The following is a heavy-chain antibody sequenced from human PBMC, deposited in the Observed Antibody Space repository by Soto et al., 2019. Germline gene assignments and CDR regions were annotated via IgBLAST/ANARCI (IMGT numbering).Heavy chain of an antibody. J-gene: IGHJ3*01. CDR1: GFSFSDHY. CDR2: ISGSGNTI. V-gene: IGHV3-11*01. CDR3: ARDRSDSSRADSFDV. D-gene: IGHD6-25*01. Sequence: GGSLRLSCAASGFSFSDHYMTWIRQPPGKGLEWLSYISGSGNTIYYADSVKGRFTISRDDSKNTIYLQMNSLRAEDTAVYYCARDRSDSSRADSFDVWGQGTMVTVSS.